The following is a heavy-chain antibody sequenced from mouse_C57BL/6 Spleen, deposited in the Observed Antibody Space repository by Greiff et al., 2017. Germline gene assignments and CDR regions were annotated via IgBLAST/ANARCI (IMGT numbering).Heavy chain of an antibody. CDR3: ARQEGLGAWYFDV. J-gene: IGHJ1*03. D-gene: IGHD4-1*01. V-gene: IGHV1-64*01. CDR2: IHPNSGST. CDR1: GYTFTSYW. Sequence: QVQLQQPGAELVKPGASVKLSCKASGYTFTSYWMHWVKQRPGQGLEWIGMIHPNSGSTNYNEKFKSKATLTVDKSSSTAYMQLSSLTYEDSAVYYCARQEGLGAWYFDVWGTGTTVTVSS.